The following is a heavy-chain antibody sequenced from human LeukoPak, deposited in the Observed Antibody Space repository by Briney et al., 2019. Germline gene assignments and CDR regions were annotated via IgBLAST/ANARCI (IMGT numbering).Heavy chain of an antibody. CDR2: ISNSGNT. CDR3: SKNLHEDF. D-gene: IGHD2/OR15-2a*01. Sequence: QPGGSLRLSCATSGFSFSSYAMSWVRQAPGKGLEWVSAISNSGNTYYVDSVKGRFIISRDNSKNTLYLQMKSLRADDTALYYCSKNLHEDFRGQGTPGTVS. CDR1: GFSFSSYA. J-gene: IGHJ4*02. V-gene: IGHV3-23*01.